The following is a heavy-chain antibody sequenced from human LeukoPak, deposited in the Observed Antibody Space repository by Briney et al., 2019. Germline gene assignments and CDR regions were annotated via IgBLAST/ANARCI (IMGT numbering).Heavy chain of an antibody. CDR1: GFTFCGQY. CDR3: ARAEHYGNRKGTVGVYFDL. J-gene: IGHJ2*01. Sequence: PPGRSLRPSCVGPGFTFCGQYMSRGPPAPGKGGEGGGNIRADSSAKMYVDSVKGRFSISRDNAKNEVFLQMDSLRVDDSAVYYCARAEHYGNRKGTVGVYFDLWGRGTLVTVSS. V-gene: IGHV3-7*05. D-gene: IGHD2-8*02. CDR2: IRADSSAK.